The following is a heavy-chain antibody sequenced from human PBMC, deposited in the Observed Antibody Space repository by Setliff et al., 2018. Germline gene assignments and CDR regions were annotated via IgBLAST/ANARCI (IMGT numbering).Heavy chain of an antibody. D-gene: IGHD1-1*01. V-gene: IGHV3-23*01. Sequence: GSLRLSCAASGFTFSNYAMGWVRQAPGEGLEWVSSISGSASSTYYADSVKGRFTISRDNSKNTLFLQMLSLRVEDTAVYYCAKTRGSNWNFFYYMDVWGKGTTVTVSS. J-gene: IGHJ6*03. CDR1: GFTFSNYA. CDR3: AKTRGSNWNFFYYMDV. CDR2: ISGSASST.